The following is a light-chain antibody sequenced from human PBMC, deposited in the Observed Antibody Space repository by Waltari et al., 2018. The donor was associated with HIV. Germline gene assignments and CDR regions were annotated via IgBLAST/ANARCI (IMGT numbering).Light chain of an antibody. J-gene: IGLJ2*01. V-gene: IGLV7-46*01. CDR3: LLTYGEDVV. CDR1: TGAVTRGPC. Sequence: QPVVPQEPSLTVSPGQTVILTCASTTGAVTRGPCPYWFQVRPGHAPKTLIFDSNNRYSWTPARFAGSFVGGKAALTLTGAQPEDEANYYCLLTYGEDVVFGGGTKLTVL. CDR2: DSN.